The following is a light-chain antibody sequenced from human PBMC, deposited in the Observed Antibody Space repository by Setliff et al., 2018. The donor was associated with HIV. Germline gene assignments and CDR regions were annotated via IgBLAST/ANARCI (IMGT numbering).Light chain of an antibody. CDR1: SSDVGAHNY. CDR2: DVI. V-gene: IGLV2-14*03. CDR3: SSYTSSGTYV. J-gene: IGLJ1*01. Sequence: QSALTQPASVSGSPGQSISISCTGSSSDVGAHNYVSWYQQHPGTAPKLMIYDVINRASGVSDRFSGSKSVNTASLTISGLLAEDEADYYCSSYTSSGTYVFGTGTKVTVL.